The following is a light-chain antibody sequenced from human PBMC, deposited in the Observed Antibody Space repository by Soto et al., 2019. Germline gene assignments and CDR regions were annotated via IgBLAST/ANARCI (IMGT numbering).Light chain of an antibody. V-gene: IGLV2-23*02. CDR1: SSDVGSYDV. CDR2: KVN. Sequence: QSALTQPASVSGSPGQSITISCTGTSSDVGSYDVVSWYQQLPGGPPKLIIFKVNERPSGISNRFSGSKSGNTASLTISGLQDEDEAEYYCGSYACYSRLLFGGGTKLTVL. CDR3: GSYACYSRLL. J-gene: IGLJ3*02.